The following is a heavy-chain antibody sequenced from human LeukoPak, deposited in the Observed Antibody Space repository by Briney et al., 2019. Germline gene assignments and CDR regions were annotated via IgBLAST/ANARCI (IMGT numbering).Heavy chain of an antibody. CDR3: ARDAVGSSRDGFMFDP. Sequence: SVKVSCKASGGTFSSYAISWVRQAPGQGLEWMGGIIPIFGTANYAQKFQGRVTMTRDTSSSTVYMDLSSLRSEDTAVYYCARDAVGSSRDGFMFDPWGQGTLVTVSS. CDR2: IIPIFGTA. D-gene: IGHD5-24*01. J-gene: IGHJ5*02. V-gene: IGHV1-69*05. CDR1: GGTFSSYA.